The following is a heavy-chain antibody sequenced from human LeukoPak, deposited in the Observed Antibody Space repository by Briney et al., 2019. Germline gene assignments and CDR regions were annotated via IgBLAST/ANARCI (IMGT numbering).Heavy chain of an antibody. CDR3: AREGDDYGDYGRWFDP. V-gene: IGHV4-59*01. CDR2: IYTSGST. Sequence: PSETLSLTCTVSGGSISSYYWSWIRQPPGKGLEWIGYIYTSGSTNYNPSLKSRVTISVDTSKNQFSLKLSSVTAADTAVYYCAREGDDYGDYGRWFDPWGQGTLVTVSS. J-gene: IGHJ5*02. CDR1: GGSISSYY. D-gene: IGHD4-17*01.